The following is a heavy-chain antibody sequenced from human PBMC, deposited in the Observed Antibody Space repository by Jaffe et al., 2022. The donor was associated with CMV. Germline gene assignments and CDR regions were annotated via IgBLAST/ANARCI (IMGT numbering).Heavy chain of an antibody. CDR2: ISSSSSYI. CDR1: GFTFSSYS. J-gene: IGHJ5*02. V-gene: IGHV3-21*01. CDR3: ARGGEEKVGWFDP. Sequence: EVQLVESGGGLVKPGGSLRLSCAASGFTFSSYSMNWVRQAPGKGLEWVSSISSSSSYIYYADSVKGRFTISRDNAKNSLYLQMNSLRAEDTAVYYCARGGEEKVGWFDPWGQGTLVTVSS. D-gene: IGHD3-16*01.